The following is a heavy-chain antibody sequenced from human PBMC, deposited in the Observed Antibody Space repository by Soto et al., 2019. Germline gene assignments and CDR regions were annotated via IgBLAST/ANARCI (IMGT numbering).Heavy chain of an antibody. V-gene: IGHV3-30-3*01. D-gene: IGHD6-19*01. CDR2: ISRDGTNK. Sequence: GGSLRLSCVASGFTFSYYAMDWVRQAPGKGLEWVTVISRDGTNKYYADSVKGRFTISRDNSKNTLYLQMNSLTVEDTALYYCARDSSGWYKFDYWGLGTVVTVSS. CDR1: GFTFSYYA. CDR3: ARDSSGWYKFDY. J-gene: IGHJ4*02.